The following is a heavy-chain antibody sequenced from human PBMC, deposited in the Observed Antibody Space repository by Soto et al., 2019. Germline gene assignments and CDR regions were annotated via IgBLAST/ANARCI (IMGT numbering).Heavy chain of an antibody. CDR1: GGSISSSSYY. CDR2: IYYSGST. CDR3: ARHPRSRSSRGFDP. V-gene: IGHV4-39*01. Sequence: PSETLSLTCTVSGGSISSSSYYWGWIRQPPGKGLEWIGSIYYSGSTYYNPSLKSRVTISVDTSKNQFSLKLSSVTAADTAVYYCARHPRSRSSRGFDPWGQGTLVTVSS. D-gene: IGHD6-6*01. J-gene: IGHJ5*02.